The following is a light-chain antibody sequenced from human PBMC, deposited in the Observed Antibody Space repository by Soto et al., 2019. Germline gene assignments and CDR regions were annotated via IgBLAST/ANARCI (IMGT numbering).Light chain of an antibody. J-gene: IGLJ1*01. CDR2: DVN. Sequence: LTQPPSVSGSPGQSVTISCTGTSSDIGGYNYVSWYQQHPGKAPKFMIYDVNKRPSGVPDRFSGSKSGNTASLTISGLQAEDEADYYCCSYAGGYTYVFGSGTKVTVL. CDR1: SSDIGGYNY. V-gene: IGLV2-11*01. CDR3: CSYAGGYTYV.